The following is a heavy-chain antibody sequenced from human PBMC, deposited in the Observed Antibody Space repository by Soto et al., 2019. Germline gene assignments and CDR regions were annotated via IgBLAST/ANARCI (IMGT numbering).Heavy chain of an antibody. V-gene: IGHV1-18*04. CDR2: ISAYNGNT. Sequence: GASVKVSCKVSGYTFTSYGISWVRQAPGQGLEWMGWISAYNGNTNYAQKLQGRVTMTTDTSTSTAYMELRSLRSDDTAVYYCARDWNYCDSSGYFDYWGQGTLVTVSS. CDR3: ARDWNYCDSSGYFDY. J-gene: IGHJ4*02. CDR1: GYTFTSYG. D-gene: IGHD3-22*01.